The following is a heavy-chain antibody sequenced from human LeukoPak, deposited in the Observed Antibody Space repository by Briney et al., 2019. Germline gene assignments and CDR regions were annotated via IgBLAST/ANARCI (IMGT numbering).Heavy chain of an antibody. CDR2: IKSKTGGGTA. CDR3: ATDLELSDRPDF. Sequence: GGSLRLSCAASGLTFSNAWMSWVRQAPGKGLEWVGRIKSKTGGGTADYAAPVKGRFTVSRDDSKNTVYLQTISLKTEDTAVYFCATDLELSDRPDFWGQGTLVTVSS. J-gene: IGHJ4*02. V-gene: IGHV3-15*01. D-gene: IGHD3-16*02. CDR1: GLTFSNAW.